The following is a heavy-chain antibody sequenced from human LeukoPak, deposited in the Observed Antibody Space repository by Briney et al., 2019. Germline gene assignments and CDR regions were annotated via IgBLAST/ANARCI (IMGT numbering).Heavy chain of an antibody. CDR3: AKGIYSSSSYYYYYGMDV. J-gene: IGHJ6*02. V-gene: IGHV3-23*01. CDR1: GFTFSSYA. Sequence: GGSLRLSCAASGFTFSSYAMSWVRQAPGKGLEWVSAISGSGGSTYYADSVKGRFTISRDNSKNTLYLQINSLRAEDTAVYYCAKGIYSSSSYYYYYGMDVWGQGTTVTVSS. CDR2: ISGSGGST. D-gene: IGHD6-6*01.